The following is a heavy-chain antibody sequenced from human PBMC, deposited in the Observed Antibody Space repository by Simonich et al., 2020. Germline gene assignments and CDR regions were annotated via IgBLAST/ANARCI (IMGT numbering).Heavy chain of an antibody. CDR1: GFTFSSYA. J-gene: IGHJ3*02. D-gene: IGHD1-26*01. CDR3: AREGAGNDAFDI. CDR2: ISNDGSNK. V-gene: IGHV3-30*07. Sequence: QVQLVESGGGVVQPGRSLRLSCAASGFTFSSYAMPWVRQARGKGVGGVAVISNDGSNKYYAESVKGRFTISRDNSKNTLYLQMNSLRAEDTAVYYCAREGAGNDAFDIWGQGTMVTVSS.